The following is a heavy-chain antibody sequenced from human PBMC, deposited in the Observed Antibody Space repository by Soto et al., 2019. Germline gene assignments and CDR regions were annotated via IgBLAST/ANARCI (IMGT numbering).Heavy chain of an antibody. Sequence: EVQLLESGGGLVQPGGSLRLSCAASGFTFSSYAMSWVRQAPGKGLEWVSAISGSGGSTYYADSVNGRFTISRDNSKNTLYLQMNSLRAEDTAVYYCAKDPLSQWLERLRFDPWGQGTLVTVSS. CDR3: AKDPLSQWLERLRFDP. V-gene: IGHV3-23*01. CDR1: GFTFSSYA. D-gene: IGHD6-19*01. J-gene: IGHJ5*02. CDR2: ISGSGGST.